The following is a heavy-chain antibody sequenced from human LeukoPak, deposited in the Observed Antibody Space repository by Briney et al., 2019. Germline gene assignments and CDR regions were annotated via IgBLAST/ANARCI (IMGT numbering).Heavy chain of an antibody. CDR1: GFTFIPDW. D-gene: IGHD3-22*01. Sequence: GGSLRLSCAASGFTFIPDWMIWVRQAPGKGLEWVANIKQDGSLKYYVDSLKGRFNISRDNDKNSLYLQMNSLRAEDTAVYYCPRDESPSDSSGYYDASDIWGQGTMVTVSS. CDR3: PRDESPSDSSGYYDASDI. J-gene: IGHJ3*02. V-gene: IGHV3-7*01. CDR2: IKQDGSLK.